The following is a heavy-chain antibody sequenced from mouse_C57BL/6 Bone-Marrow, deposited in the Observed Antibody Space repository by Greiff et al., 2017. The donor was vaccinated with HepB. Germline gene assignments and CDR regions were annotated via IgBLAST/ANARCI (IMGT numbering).Heavy chain of an antibody. J-gene: IGHJ2*01. CDR3: ANRLFDY. D-gene: IGHD2-2*01. CDR2: ISSGSSTI. CDR1: GFTFSDYG. Sequence: EVHLVESGGGLVKPGGSLKLSCAASGFTFSDYGMHWVRQAPEKGLEWVAYISSGSSTIYYADTVTGRFTISSDNAKNTLFLQMTSLRSEDTSMYYCANRLFDYWGQGTTLTVSS. V-gene: IGHV5-17*01.